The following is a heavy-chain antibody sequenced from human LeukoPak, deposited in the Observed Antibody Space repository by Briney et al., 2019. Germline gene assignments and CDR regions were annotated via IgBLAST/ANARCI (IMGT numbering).Heavy chain of an antibody. V-gene: IGHV3-11*01. CDR1: GFTFSDYY. CDR3: AKDIGLGIQIYFDY. D-gene: IGHD1-14*01. CDR2: ISSSGSTI. J-gene: IGHJ4*02. Sequence: GGSLRLSCAASGFTFSDYYMSWIRQAPGKGLEWVSYISSSGSTIYYADSVKGRFTISRDNSKNTLYLQMNSLRAEDTAVYYCAKDIGLGIQIYFDYWGQGTLVTVSS.